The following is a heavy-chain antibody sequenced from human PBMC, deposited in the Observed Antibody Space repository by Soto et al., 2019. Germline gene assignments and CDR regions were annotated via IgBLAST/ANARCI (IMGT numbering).Heavy chain of an antibody. D-gene: IGHD1-7*01. Sequence: QVQPQESGPGLMKPLETLSLTCTVSGGSISSYRWSWIRQPAWKGLEWIGRINTRGNTNYNPSLKSRVTLSMDTSKNQFFLRLNSVTAADSAVYYCGRESGATWDYEAYWGQGTPVTVSS. CDR3: GRESGATWDYEAY. CDR2: INTRGNT. V-gene: IGHV4-4*07. J-gene: IGHJ4*02. CDR1: GGSISSYR.